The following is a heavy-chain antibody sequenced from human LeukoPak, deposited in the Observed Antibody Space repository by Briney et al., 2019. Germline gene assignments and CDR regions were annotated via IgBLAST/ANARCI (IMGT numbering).Heavy chain of an antibody. CDR1: GFTFSSYS. CDR2: ISSSSSYI. Sequence: GGSLRLSCAASGFTFSSYSMNWVRQAPGKGLEWVSPISSSSSYIYYADSVKGRFTIPRDNAKNSLYLQMNSLRAEDTAVYYCAREPSSGWFDYWGQGTLVTVSS. D-gene: IGHD6-19*01. V-gene: IGHV3-21*01. CDR3: AREPSSGWFDY. J-gene: IGHJ4*02.